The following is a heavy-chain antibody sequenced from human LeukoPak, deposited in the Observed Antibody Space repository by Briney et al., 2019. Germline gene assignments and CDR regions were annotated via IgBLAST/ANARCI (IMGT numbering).Heavy chain of an antibody. J-gene: IGHJ4*02. CDR3: AKLEKIGYCSSTSCRYFDY. CDR1: GFTFSAYT. D-gene: IGHD2-2*01. V-gene: IGHV3-21*04. Sequence: GGSLRLSCAASGFTFSAYTMNWVRQAPGKGLEWVSSISSNSRFIYDADSVKGRFTISRDNAKNSLYLQMNSLRVEDTAVYYCAKLEKIGYCSSTSCRYFDYWGQGTLVTVSS. CDR2: ISSNSRFI.